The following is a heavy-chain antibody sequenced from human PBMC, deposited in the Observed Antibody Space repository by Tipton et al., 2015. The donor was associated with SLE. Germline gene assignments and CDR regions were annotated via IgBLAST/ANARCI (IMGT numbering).Heavy chain of an antibody. CDR3: ARVPRPDSSGSPLGY. CDR1: GFTFRSYW. CDR2: IKQDGSEK. D-gene: IGHD3-22*01. Sequence: SLRLSCAASGFTFRSYWMTWVRQAPGKGLEWVANIKQDGSEKYYVDSVKGRFTISRDNAKNSLYLQMYSLGVEDTAVYYCARVPRPDSSGSPLGYWGQGTLVTVSS. V-gene: IGHV3-7*01. J-gene: IGHJ4*02.